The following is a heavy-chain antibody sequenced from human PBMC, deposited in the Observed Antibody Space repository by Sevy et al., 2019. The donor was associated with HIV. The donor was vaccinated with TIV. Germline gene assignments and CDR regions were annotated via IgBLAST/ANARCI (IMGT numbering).Heavy chain of an antibody. V-gene: IGHV1-69*13. CDR2: IIPIFGTA. J-gene: IGHJ6*02. CDR3: AGSIAAAGTRLIYYYGMDV. D-gene: IGHD6-13*01. CDR1: GGTFSSYA. Sequence: ASVKVSCKASGGTFSSYAISWVRQAPGQGLEWMGGIIPIFGTANYAQKFQGRVTITADESTSTAYMELGSLGSEDTAVYYCAGSIAAAGTRLIYYYGMDVWGQGTTVTVSS.